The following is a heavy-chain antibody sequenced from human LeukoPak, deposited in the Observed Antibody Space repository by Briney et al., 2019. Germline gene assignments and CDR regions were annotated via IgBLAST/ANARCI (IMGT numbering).Heavy chain of an antibody. Sequence: SETPSLTCAVYGGSFSGYYWSWIRQPPGKGLEWIGETKHTGGTNYNPSLKSRVTISVDTSKNQFSLRLSSVTAADTAVYYCAREYSTSSTAFDIWGQGTMVTVSS. D-gene: IGHD6-6*01. CDR1: GGSFSGYY. CDR2: TKHTGGT. V-gene: IGHV4-34*01. CDR3: AREYSTSSTAFDI. J-gene: IGHJ3*02.